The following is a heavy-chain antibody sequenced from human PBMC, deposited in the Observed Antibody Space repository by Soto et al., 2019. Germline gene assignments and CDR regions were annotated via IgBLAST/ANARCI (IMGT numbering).Heavy chain of an antibody. V-gene: IGHV3-30-3*01. CDR2: ISYDGSNK. CDR3: GRVMVIEVAYNAFDI. CDR1: GFTFSSYA. D-gene: IGHD6-19*01. Sequence: GGSLRLSSAASGFTFSSYARHWVRQGTGTGLEWVPVISYDGSNKYYADSAKGRCTISRHNSKNTLYLQMNSLRGEDTAVYYCGRVMVIEVAYNAFDIWGQGTMVTVSS. J-gene: IGHJ3*02.